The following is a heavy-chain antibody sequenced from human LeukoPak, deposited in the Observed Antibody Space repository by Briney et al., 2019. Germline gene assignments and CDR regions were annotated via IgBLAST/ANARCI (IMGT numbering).Heavy chain of an antibody. J-gene: IGHJ5*02. CDR3: ARPTYCSSTSCYLWFDP. D-gene: IGHD2-2*01. CDR1: GGSISSSSYY. Sequence: SETLSLTCTVSGGSISSSSYYWGWIRQPPGKGLEWIGSIYYSGSTYYNPSLKSRVTISVDTSKNQFSPKLSSVTAADTAVYYCARPTYCSSTSCYLWFDPWGQGTLVTVSS. CDR2: IYYSGST. V-gene: IGHV4-39*01.